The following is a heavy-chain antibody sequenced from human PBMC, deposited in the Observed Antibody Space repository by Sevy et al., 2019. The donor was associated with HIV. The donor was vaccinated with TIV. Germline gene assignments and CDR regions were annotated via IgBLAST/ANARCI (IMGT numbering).Heavy chain of an antibody. J-gene: IGHJ4*02. CDR3: NIDITGSTRSFLLDY. CDR2: IKSKTDGGTT. D-gene: IGHD1-7*01. Sequence: GGSLRLSCAASGFTFSNAWMNWVRQAPGKGLEWFGRIKSKTDGGTTAYAAPVKGRFIISRDDSKTTLYLQMNSLKTEDTAVYYCNIDITGSTRSFLLDYWGQGTLVTVSS. V-gene: IGHV3-15*07. CDR1: GFTFSNAW.